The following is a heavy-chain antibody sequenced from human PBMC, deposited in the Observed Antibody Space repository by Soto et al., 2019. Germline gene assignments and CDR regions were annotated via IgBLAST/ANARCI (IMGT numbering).Heavy chain of an antibody. J-gene: IGHJ6*03. Sequence: GGSLRLSCAASGFTFSSYSMNWVRQAPGKGLEWVSSISSSSSYIYYADSVKGRFTISGDNAKNSLYLQMNSLRAEDTAVYYCARVRNFGYYYYYMDVWGKGTTVTVSS. V-gene: IGHV3-21*01. CDR1: GFTFSSYS. CDR2: ISSSSSYI. D-gene: IGHD4-4*01. CDR3: ARVRNFGYYYYYMDV.